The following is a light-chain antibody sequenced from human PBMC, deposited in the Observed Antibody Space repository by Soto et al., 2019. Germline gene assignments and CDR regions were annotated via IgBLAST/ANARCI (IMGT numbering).Light chain of an antibody. CDR2: EVT. V-gene: IGLV2-14*01. Sequence: QSVLTQPASVSGSPGQSITISCTGTTSDVGAYNYVSWYQQHPGNAPKLMIYEVTNRPSGVSNRFSGSKSGNTASLTISGLQAEDEADYYCTSYRSTNTPVVFGGGTKLTVL. CDR3: TSYRSTNTPVV. CDR1: TSDVGAYNY. J-gene: IGLJ2*01.